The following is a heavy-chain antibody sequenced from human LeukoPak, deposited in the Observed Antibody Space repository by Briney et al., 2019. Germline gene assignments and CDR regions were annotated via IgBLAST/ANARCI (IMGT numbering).Heavy chain of an antibody. CDR3: GYGVYPY. D-gene: IGHD5/OR15-5a*01. CDR2: FSISGTI. J-gene: IGHJ4*02. CDR1: GFAVNTYD. Sequence: GGSVRVSCVSSGFAVNTYDMHWVRQAPGEGSQWIAYFSISGTIYDADSVTGRFTISRDSAKNSLYRQMNGLRVDDTAIYYAGYGVYPYWGQGTPVTVSS. V-gene: IGHV3-48*01.